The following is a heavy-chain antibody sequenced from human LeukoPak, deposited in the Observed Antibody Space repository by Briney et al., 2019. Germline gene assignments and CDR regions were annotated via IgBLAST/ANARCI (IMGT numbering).Heavy chain of an antibody. V-gene: IGHV3-21*01. Sequence: GGSLRLSCSASGLTLSNYNMNWVRRAPEKGLEWISSISGSSDYKYYADSVKGRFTISRGNAKNSLYLQMNSLRADDTAVYYCVRIPNGANFPNWFDPWGQGTLVTVSS. CDR3: VRIPNGANFPNWFDP. CDR1: GLTLSNYN. CDR2: ISGSSDYK. D-gene: IGHD4/OR15-4a*01. J-gene: IGHJ5*02.